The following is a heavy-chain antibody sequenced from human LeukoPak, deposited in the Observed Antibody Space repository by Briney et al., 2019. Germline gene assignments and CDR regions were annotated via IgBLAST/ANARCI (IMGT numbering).Heavy chain of an antibody. Sequence: SVKLSCKASGYTFTIYGISWVRQAPGQGLEWMGWISAYNGNTNYTQKLQGRVTMTTDTSTSTAYMELRSLRSDDTAVYYCARDQSAANYDILTGYYDYWGQGTLVTVSS. CDR1: GYTFTIYG. D-gene: IGHD3-9*01. V-gene: IGHV1-18*04. J-gene: IGHJ4*02. CDR3: ARDQSAANYDILTGYYDY. CDR2: ISAYNGNT.